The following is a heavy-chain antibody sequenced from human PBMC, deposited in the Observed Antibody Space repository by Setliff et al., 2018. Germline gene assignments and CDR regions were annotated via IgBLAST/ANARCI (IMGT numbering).Heavy chain of an antibody. CDR3: ARARHFGMDV. CDR1: GGTVTSFA. V-gene: IGHV1-2*02. J-gene: IGHJ6*02. CDR2: VNSNGGDT. Sequence: GASVKVSCKASGGTVTSFAISWVRQAPGQGLEWMGGVNSNGGDTNYAQTFEGRLTLTRDTSIRTTYMELATLRSDDTAVYYCARARHFGMDVWGQGTTVTVSS.